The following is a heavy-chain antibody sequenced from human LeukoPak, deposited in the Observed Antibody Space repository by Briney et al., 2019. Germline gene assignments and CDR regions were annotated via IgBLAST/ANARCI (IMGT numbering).Heavy chain of an antibody. CDR1: GGSFSGYY. CDR3: ARRYYYYYYMDV. CDR2: INHSGST. Sequence: SETLSLTCAVYGGSFSGYYWSWIRQPPGKGLEWIGEINHSGSTNYNPSLKSRVTISVDTSKNQFSLKLSSVTAADTAVYYCARRYYYYYYMDVWGKGTTVTVSS. V-gene: IGHV4-34*01. J-gene: IGHJ6*03.